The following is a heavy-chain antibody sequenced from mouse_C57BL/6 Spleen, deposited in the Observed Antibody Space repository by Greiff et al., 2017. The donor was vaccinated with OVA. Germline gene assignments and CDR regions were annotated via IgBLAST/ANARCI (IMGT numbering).Heavy chain of an antibody. CDR3: ARQGGNYEGYFDY. CDR1: GYTFTSYW. D-gene: IGHD2-1*01. V-gene: IGHV1-69*01. J-gene: IGHJ2*01. Sequence: QVQLQQPGAGLVMPGASVKLSCKASGYTFTSYWMHWVQQTPGQGLEWVGEIDPSDSYTKSHQTFNGKSTLTVDKSSSTAYMQLRSLNSEDSAVYDCARQGGNYEGYFDYWGQGTTLTVSS. CDR2: IDPSDSYT.